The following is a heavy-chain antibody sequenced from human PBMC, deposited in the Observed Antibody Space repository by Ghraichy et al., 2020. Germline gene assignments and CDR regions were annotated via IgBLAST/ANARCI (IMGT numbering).Heavy chain of an antibody. V-gene: IGHV3-13*01. CDR1: GFTFSSYD. CDR2: IGTAGDT. CDR3: ARVLARYCSSTSCSHHGMDV. D-gene: IGHD2-2*01. J-gene: IGHJ6*02. Sequence: GGSLRLSCAASGFTFSSYDMHWVRQATGKGLEWVSAIGTAGDTYYPGSVKGRFTISRENAKNSLYLQMNSLRAGDTAVYYCARVLARYCSSTSCSHHGMDVWGQGTTVTVSS.